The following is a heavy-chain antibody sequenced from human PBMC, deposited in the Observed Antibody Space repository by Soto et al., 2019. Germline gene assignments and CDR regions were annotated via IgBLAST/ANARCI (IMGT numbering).Heavy chain of an antibody. Sequence: SVKVSCKASGGTFSSYAISWVRQAPGQGLEWMGGIIPIFGTANYAQKFQGRVTITADESTSTAYMELSSLRSEDTAVYYCAGSYRGPWYFDYWGQGTLVTVSS. CDR3: AGSYRGPWYFDY. J-gene: IGHJ4*02. V-gene: IGHV1-69*13. CDR1: GGTFSSYA. D-gene: IGHD2-2*02. CDR2: IIPIFGTA.